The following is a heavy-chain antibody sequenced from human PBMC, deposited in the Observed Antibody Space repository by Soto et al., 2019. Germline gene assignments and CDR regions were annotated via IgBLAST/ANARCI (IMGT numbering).Heavy chain of an antibody. D-gene: IGHD1-1*01. CDR1: GFSLTTSAVA. CDR2: IYGSDDK. J-gene: IGHJ4*02. Sequence: QITLKESGPTLVKPTQTLTLTCTFSGFSLTTSAVAVGWIRQPPGKALEWLAIIYGSDDKFYSPSLKSRLTITKDTSTNPVVLTMTNMDPVDTATYYCARRYDPYYFDYWGQGTLVTVSS. CDR3: ARRYDPYYFDY. V-gene: IGHV2-5*01.